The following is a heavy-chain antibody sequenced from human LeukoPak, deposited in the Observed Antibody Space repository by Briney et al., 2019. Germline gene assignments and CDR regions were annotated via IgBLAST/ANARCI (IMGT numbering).Heavy chain of an antibody. CDR2: INHSGST. CDR3: ATTYCSSTSCPLDI. CDR1: GGSFSGYY. V-gene: IGHV4-34*01. D-gene: IGHD2-2*01. Sequence: SETLSLSCAVYGGSFSGYYWSWIRQPPGKGLEWIGEINHSGSTNYNPTLKSRVTISVDTSKSQFSLKLSSVTAADTAVYYCATTYCSSTSCPLDIWGQGTMVTVSS. J-gene: IGHJ3*02.